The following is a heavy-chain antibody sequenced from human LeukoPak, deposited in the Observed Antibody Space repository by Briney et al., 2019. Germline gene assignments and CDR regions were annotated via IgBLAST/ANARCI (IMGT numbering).Heavy chain of an antibody. CDR3: AKNYYDTYDAFDI. J-gene: IGHJ3*02. Sequence: SETCPSPALSLVAPSVVTTGAGSGSPPGRDWWIGRIYTSGSTNYNPSLKSRVTMSVDTSKNQFSPKLSSVTAADTAVCYCAKNYYDTYDAFDIWGQGAMVTVSS. V-gene: IGHV4-4*07. D-gene: IGHD3-22*01. CDR1: VAPSVVTT. CDR2: IYTSGST.